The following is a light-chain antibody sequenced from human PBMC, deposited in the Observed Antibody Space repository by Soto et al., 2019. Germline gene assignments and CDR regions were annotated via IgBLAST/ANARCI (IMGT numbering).Light chain of an antibody. CDR3: QQYGSSLS. J-gene: IGKJ1*01. CDR2: GAS. V-gene: IGKV3-20*01. Sequence: EIVLTQSPGTLSLSPGERATLSCRASQSVSSSYLSWYQQKPGQAPRLLIYGASSRATGIPDRFSVSGSGTYFPLTISRMHPEDFAVDDCQQYGSSLSFGQGTKVDIK. CDR1: QSVSSSY.